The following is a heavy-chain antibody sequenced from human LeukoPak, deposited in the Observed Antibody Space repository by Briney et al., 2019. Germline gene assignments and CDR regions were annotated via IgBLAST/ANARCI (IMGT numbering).Heavy chain of an antibody. J-gene: IGHJ3*02. CDR1: GGSISSYY. V-gene: IGHV4-59*01. CDR3: ARGTPYPDAFDI. CDR2: IFYSGST. Sequence: SETLCLTCTVSGGSISSYYFNWIRQPPGKGLEWIGYIFYSGSTNYNPSLKSRVTISVDTSKNQFSLKLTSVTAADTAIYYCARGTPYPDAFDIWGEGTFVTVSS. D-gene: IGHD3-10*01.